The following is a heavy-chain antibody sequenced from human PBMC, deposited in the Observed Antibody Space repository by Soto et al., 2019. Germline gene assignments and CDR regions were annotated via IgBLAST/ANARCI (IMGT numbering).Heavy chain of an antibody. CDR2: IWYDGSNK. V-gene: IGHV3-33*01. D-gene: IGHD1-7*01. J-gene: IGHJ4*02. CDR1: GSIFIGYG. CDR3: ARDGMGGTAFRGFCDY. Sequence: ESGGGVVQPGRSLRLSCAASGSIFIGYGMHWVRQAPGKGLEWVAGIWYDGSNKYYADSVKGRFTISRDNSKNMLNLQMNSLRVEDTAIYYCARDGMGGTAFRGFCDYWGQGTLVTVSS.